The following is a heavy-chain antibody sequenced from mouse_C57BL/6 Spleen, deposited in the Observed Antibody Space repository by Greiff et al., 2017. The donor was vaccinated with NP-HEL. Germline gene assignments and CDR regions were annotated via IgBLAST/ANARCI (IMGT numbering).Heavy chain of an antibody. CDR2: IDPSDSYT. CDR3: ARRALYYGNYGGYFDY. D-gene: IGHD2-1*01. J-gene: IGHJ2*01. CDR1: GYTFTSYW. Sequence: VQLQQPGAELVMPGASVKLSCKASGYTFTSYWMHWVKQRPGQGLEWIGEIDPSDSYTNYNQKFKGKSTLTVDKSSSTAYMQLRSLTSEDSAVYYCARRALYYGNYGGYFDYWGQGTTLTVSS. V-gene: IGHV1-69*01.